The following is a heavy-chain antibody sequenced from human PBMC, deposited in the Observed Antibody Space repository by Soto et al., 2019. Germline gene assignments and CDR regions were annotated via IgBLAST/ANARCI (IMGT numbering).Heavy chain of an antibody. D-gene: IGHD3-10*01. CDR3: AASPSVGQNYYYGAMDV. V-gene: IGHV1-58*02. CDR1: GFTFTSSA. J-gene: IGHJ6*02. Sequence: QMQLVQSGPEVKKPGTSVKVSCKTSGFTFTSSAIQWVRQARGQRLEWIGWIVVGSDNTNYAQKCQERGTITRDLSTNTIYMDVSGLRSEDTAVYYCAASPSVGQNYYYGAMDVWGQGTTVTVSS. CDR2: IVVGSDNT.